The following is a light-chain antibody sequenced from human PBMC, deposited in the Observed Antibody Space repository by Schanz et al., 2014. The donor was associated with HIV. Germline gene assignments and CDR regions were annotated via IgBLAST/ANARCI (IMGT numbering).Light chain of an antibody. V-gene: IGLV2-8*01. J-gene: IGLJ3*02. CDR1: SSDIG. Sequence: QSALTQPPSASGSPGQSVAISCTGASSDIGVSWYQQYPGNAPKLMIFALNRRTSGVPDRFSGSKSGTSASLAITGLQAEDEADYYCQSYDRSLSGSRVFGGGTKLTVL. CDR3: QSYDRSLSGSRV. CDR2: ALN.